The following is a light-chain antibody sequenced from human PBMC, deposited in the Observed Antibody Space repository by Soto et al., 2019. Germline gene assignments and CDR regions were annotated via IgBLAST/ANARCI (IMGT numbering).Light chain of an antibody. CDR2: LGS. CDR3: MQALQTPPT. V-gene: IGKV2-28*01. CDR1: QSLLKSTGYNY. Sequence: DIVMTQSPLSLPVTPGEPASISCRSSQSLLKSTGYNYLDWYLQKPGQSPQLLIYLGSNRASGVPDRFSGSGSGTDFTLKISRVEAEDVEVYYCMQALQTPPTFGQGTKVEIK. J-gene: IGKJ1*01.